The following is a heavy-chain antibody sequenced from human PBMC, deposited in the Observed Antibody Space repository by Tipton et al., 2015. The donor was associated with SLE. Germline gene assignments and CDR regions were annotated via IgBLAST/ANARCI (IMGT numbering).Heavy chain of an antibody. CDR2: ISSSSTYI. Sequence: SLRLSCAASGFTFSSFTMNWVRQAPGKGLEWVSSISSSSTYIYYADSVKGRFTISRDNAKNSLYLQMNSLRAEDTAVYYCARAPGPDGYFDLWGRGTLVTVSS. J-gene: IGHJ2*01. CDR3: ARAPGPDGYFDL. CDR1: GFTFSSFT. V-gene: IGHV3-21*01.